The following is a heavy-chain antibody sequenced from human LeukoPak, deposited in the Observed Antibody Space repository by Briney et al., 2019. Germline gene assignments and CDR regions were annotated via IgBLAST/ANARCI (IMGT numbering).Heavy chain of an antibody. CDR3: AKDDIARGSGSYLDY. D-gene: IGHD3-10*01. J-gene: IGHJ4*02. V-gene: IGHV3-30*18. Sequence: PGRSLRFSCAASGFTFSSYAMHWVRQAPGKGLEWVAIVSYDGNKEHYADSVKGRFTISRDNSKNTLYLQMNNLRDEDTAVYYCAKDDIARGSGSYLDYWGQGTLVTVSS. CDR2: VSYDGNKE. CDR1: GFTFSSYA.